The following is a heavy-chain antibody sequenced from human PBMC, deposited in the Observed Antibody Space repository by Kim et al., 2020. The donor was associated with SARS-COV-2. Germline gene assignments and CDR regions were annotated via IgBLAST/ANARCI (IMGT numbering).Heavy chain of an antibody. CDR1: GGSFSGYY. V-gene: IGHV4-34*01. CDR3: ARGGGYSYGAIDY. J-gene: IGHJ4*02. D-gene: IGHD5-18*01. CDR2: TNHSGST. Sequence: SETLSLTCAVYGGSFSGYYWSWIRQPPGKGLEWIGETNHSGSTNYNPSLKSRVTISVDTSKNQFSLKLSSVTAADTAVYYCARGGGYSYGAIDYWGQGTLVPVSS.